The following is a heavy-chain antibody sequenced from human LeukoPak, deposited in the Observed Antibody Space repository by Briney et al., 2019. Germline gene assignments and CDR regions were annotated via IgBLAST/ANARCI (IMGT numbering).Heavy chain of an antibody. D-gene: IGHD6-13*01. CDR2: TSASGIST. J-gene: IGHJ4*02. V-gene: IGHV3-23*01. CDR3: ATHRTAAGTVF. CDR1: GFTFSSYA. Sequence: PGGSLRLSCAASGFTFSSYAMNWVRQAPGKALEWVSGTSASGISTYYADSVKGRFTISRDNSKNTLYLQMNSLRAEDTAVYFCATHRTAAGTVFWGQGTLVTVSS.